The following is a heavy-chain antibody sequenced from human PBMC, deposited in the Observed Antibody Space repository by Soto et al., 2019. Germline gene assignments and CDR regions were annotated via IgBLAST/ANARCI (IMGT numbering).Heavy chain of an antibody. J-gene: IGHJ6*02. V-gene: IGHV4-4*02. CDR2: IHHSGST. CDR3: ARAPRGYGMDV. Sequence: ETLSLTCTVSGDSVSSNSWWSWVRQPPGKGLEWIGEIHHSGSTNYNSSLTSRVSISIDKSKNQFSLNLYSVTAADAAVFYCARAPRGYGMDVWGQGTTVTVSS. CDR1: GDSVSSNSW.